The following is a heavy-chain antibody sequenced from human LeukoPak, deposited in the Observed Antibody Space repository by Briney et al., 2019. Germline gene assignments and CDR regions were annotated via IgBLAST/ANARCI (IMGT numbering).Heavy chain of an antibody. CDR3: VRDGEGVAISVNYWFDP. Sequence: ASVKVSCKASGFTFTSYDINWVRQATGQGLEWMGWMNPNNGNTGYAQKFQGRVTMTRDTSISTAYMELRGLRSEDTAVYYCVRDGEGVAISVNYWFDPWGQGTLVTVSS. CDR1: GFTFTSYD. J-gene: IGHJ5*02. CDR2: MNPNNGNT. D-gene: IGHD2-2*02. V-gene: IGHV1-8*01.